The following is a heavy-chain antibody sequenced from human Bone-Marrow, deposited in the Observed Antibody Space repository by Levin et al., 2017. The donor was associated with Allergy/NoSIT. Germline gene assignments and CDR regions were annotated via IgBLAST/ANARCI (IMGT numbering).Heavy chain of an antibody. V-gene: IGHV3-7*01. CDR2: IKPDDSAR. CDR1: GFSFSNSW. J-gene: IGHJ4*02. D-gene: IGHD2-15*01. Sequence: LSLTCAASGFSFSNSWMYWVRQAPGKGLEWVANIKPDDSARFYVDSVKGRFTISRDNAKNSLFLQMDSLRGEDTAVYYCSDKGSGYWGQGTLVTVSS. CDR3: SDKGSGY.